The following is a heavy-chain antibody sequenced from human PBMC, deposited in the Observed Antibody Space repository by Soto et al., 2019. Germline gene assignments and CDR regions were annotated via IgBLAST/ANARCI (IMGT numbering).Heavy chain of an antibody. CDR1: GFTFSSYG. CDR3: ARPSDGFCSGYYRQVGF. V-gene: IGHV3-33*01. J-gene: IGHJ4*02. D-gene: IGHD3-3*01. Sequence: QVQLVESGGGVVQPGKSLRLSCAASGFTFSSYGMHWVRQAPGKGLGWVAIIWYDGSTKYFADSVKGRFTITRDNSKNRVYLQLDRQRAYCPAVYYCARPSDGFCSGYYRQVGFWGQGTLVTVSS. CDR2: IWYDGSTK.